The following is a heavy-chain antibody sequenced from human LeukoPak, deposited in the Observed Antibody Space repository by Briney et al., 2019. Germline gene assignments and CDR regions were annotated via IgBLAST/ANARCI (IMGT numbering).Heavy chain of an antibody. D-gene: IGHD6-19*01. CDR1: GVSVSSGSYY. CDR3: ARDYSSGLWYYGMDV. V-gene: IGHV4-61*01. Sequence: SETLSLTCTVSGVSVSSGSYYWSWIRQPPGKGLEWIGFIFYSGSTNYSPSLKSRVTISVDTSKNQFSLKLSSVTAADTAVYYCARDYSSGLWYYGMDVWGQGTTVTVSS. J-gene: IGHJ6*02. CDR2: IFYSGST.